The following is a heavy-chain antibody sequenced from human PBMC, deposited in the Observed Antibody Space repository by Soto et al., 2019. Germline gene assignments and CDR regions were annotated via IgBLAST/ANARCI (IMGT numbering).Heavy chain of an antibody. D-gene: IGHD6-19*01. Sequence: SETLSLTCAVSGGSISSGGYSWSWIRQPPGKGLEWIGYIYHSGSTYYNPSLKSRVTISVDRSKNQFSLKLSSVTAADTAGYYCARMDSGWPDYWGQGTLVTVSS. CDR1: GGSISSGGYS. CDR3: ARMDSGWPDY. V-gene: IGHV4-30-2*01. CDR2: IYHSGST. J-gene: IGHJ4*02.